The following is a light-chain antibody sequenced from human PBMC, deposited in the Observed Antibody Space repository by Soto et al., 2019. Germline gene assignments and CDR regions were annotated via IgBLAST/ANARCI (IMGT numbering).Light chain of an antibody. CDR1: SSDVGRYNY. CDR3: SSYTSSSTRVV. J-gene: IGLJ2*01. V-gene: IGLV2-14*01. CDR2: DVN. Sequence: QAVLTQPASVSGSPGQSITISCTGTSSDVGRYNYVSWYQQHPGKAPKLMIYDVNNRPSGVSNRFSGSKSGNTASLTISGVQAEDEADYYCSSYTSSSTRVVFGGGTKLTVL.